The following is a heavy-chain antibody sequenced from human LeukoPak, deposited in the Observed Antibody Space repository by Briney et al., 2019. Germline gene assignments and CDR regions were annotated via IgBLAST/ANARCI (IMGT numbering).Heavy chain of an antibody. D-gene: IGHD6-13*01. CDR2: ISYDGSNK. Sequence: GGSLRLSCAASGFTFSSYAMHWVRQAPGKGPEWVAVISYDGSNKYYADSVKGRFTISRDNSKNTLYLQMNSLRADDTAVYYCARDIPAALDYWGQGTLVTVSS. J-gene: IGHJ4*02. V-gene: IGHV3-30*04. CDR1: GFTFSSYA. CDR3: ARDIPAALDY.